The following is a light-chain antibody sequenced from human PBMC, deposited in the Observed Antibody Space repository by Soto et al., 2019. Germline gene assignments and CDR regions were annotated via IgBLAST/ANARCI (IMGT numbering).Light chain of an antibody. CDR3: QQFGSSPGFT. CDR2: GAS. V-gene: IGKV3-20*01. Sequence: EIVLTQSPGTLSLSPGERATLSCRASQSINSRYLAWYQQKPGQAPRLLIYGASSRATGIPDRFSGSGSGPDFTLTISRREPEDFAVYYCQQFGSSPGFTFGPGTKVDIK. CDR1: QSINSRY. J-gene: IGKJ3*01.